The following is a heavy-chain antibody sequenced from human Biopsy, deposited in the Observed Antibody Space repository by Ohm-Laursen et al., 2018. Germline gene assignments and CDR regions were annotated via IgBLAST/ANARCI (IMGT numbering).Heavy chain of an antibody. V-gene: IGHV1-69*01. Sequence: SSVKVSCNASGGTFTNYAISWVRQTPGQGLEWMGGIIPIFGTANYAQKFQGRVTITADESTSTAYMELSSLRSDDTAVYYCATGPHYDSRFYYNVRPFDFWGQGTLVTVSS. CDR2: IIPIFGTA. CDR1: GGTFTNYA. CDR3: ATGPHYDSRFYYNVRPFDF. D-gene: IGHD3-10*01. J-gene: IGHJ4*02.